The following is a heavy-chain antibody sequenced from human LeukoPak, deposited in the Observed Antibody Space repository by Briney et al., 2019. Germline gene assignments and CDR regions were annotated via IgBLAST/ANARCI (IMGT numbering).Heavy chain of an antibody. CDR2: INPNSGGT. CDR1: GYTFTGYY. CDR3: ASPSGADSSGPNWYFDL. J-gene: IGHJ2*01. V-gene: IGHV1-2*04. D-gene: IGHD3-22*01. Sequence: ASVKVSCKASGYTFTGYYMHWVRQAPGQGLEWMGWINPNSGGTNYAQKFQGWVTMTRDTSISTAYMELSRLRSDDTAVYYCASPSGADSSGPNWYFDLWGRGTLVTVSS.